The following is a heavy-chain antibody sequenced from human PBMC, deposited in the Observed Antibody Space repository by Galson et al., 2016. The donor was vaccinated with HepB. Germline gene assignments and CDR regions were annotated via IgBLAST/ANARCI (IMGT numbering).Heavy chain of an antibody. CDR1: GNSLSEVS. CDR2: FDPEDGET. Sequence: SVKVSCKVSGNSLSEVSMHWVRQAPGKGLEWMGGFDPEDGETIYAQNFQGRVTMTEDTSTDTAYLELGSLTSEDTAVYYCAVDLRWAPLRSADDWGQGTLVTVS. V-gene: IGHV1-24*01. J-gene: IGHJ4*02. D-gene: IGHD1-26*01. CDR3: AVDLRWAPLRSADD.